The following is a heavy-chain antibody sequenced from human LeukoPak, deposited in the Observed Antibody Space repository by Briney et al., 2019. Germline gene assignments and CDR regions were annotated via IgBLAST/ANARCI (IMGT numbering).Heavy chain of an antibody. J-gene: IGHJ4*02. CDR2: ISYDGSNE. V-gene: IGHV3-30-3*01. Sequence: PGRSLRLSCAASGFTFSSYAMHWVRQSPGKGLEWVAVISYDGSNEYYADSVKGRFTISRVNSKNTLYLQMNSLRAEDTAVYYCASGSGSYYNPFDYWGQGTLVTVSS. CDR3: ASGSGSYYNPFDY. D-gene: IGHD3-10*01. CDR1: GFTFSSYA.